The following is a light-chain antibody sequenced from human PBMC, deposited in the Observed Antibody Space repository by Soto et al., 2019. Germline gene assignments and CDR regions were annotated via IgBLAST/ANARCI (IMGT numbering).Light chain of an antibody. CDR3: KQRSRWHPT. V-gene: IGKV3D-11*02. CDR2: DAS. Sequence: EFVLTQSPATLSLSPGERATLSCRASHSIATYLAWYQQKPGRAPSLLIFDASNRATGIPARFSGSGSGTELTLTISSLEPEDFATYYCKQRSRWHPTFGQGTKVDIX. CDR1: HSIATY. J-gene: IGKJ1*01.